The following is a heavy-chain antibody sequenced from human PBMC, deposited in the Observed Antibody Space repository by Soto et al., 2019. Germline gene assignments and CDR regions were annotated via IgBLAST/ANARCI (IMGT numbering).Heavy chain of an antibody. CDR1: GGSISSYY. J-gene: IGHJ6*02. V-gene: IGHV4-59*01. D-gene: IGHD3-10*01. Sequence: SETLSLTCTVSGGSISSYYWSWIRRPPGKGLEWIGYIYNSGSPHSNPSLQSRVTISVDTSKNQFSLKLSSVTAADTGIYYCARARITMVREVIKYNMDVWGQGTTVTVSS. CDR3: ARARITMVREVIKYNMDV. CDR2: IYNSGSP.